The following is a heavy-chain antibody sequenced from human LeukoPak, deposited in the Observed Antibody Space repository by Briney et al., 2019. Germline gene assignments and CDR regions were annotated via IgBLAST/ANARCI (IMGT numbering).Heavy chain of an antibody. J-gene: IGHJ4*02. D-gene: IGHD2-15*01. CDR1: GFTVSGNY. V-gene: IGHV3-66*01. CDR3: ARVYCSGGSCYFDY. CDR2: IYSGGST. Sequence: PGGSLRLSCAASGFTVSGNYMSWVRQAPGKGLEWVSVIYSGGSTYYADSVKGRFTISRDNSKNTLYLQMNSLRAEDTAVYYCARVYCSGGSCYFDYWGQGTLVTVSS.